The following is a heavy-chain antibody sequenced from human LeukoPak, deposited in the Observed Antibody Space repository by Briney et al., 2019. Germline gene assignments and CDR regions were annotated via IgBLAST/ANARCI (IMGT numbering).Heavy chain of an antibody. D-gene: IGHD6-13*01. J-gene: IGHJ3*02. CDR1: GGSISSYY. Sequence: PSETLSLTCTVSGGSISSYYWSWIRQPPGKGLEWIGYIYYSGSTNYNPSLKSRVTISVDTSKNQFSLKLSSVTAADTAVYYCARVSGWSTDHAFDIWGQGTMVTVSS. CDR2: IYYSGST. CDR3: ARVSGWSTDHAFDI. V-gene: IGHV4-59*01.